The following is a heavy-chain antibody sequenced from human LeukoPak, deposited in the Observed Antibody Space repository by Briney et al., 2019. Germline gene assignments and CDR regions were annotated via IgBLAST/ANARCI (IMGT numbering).Heavy chain of an antibody. CDR1: GYTFTGYY. CDR2: INPNSGGT. J-gene: IGHJ6*03. V-gene: IGHV1-2*02. Sequence: ASVKVSFKASGYTFTGYYMHWVRQAPGQGLEWMGWINPNSGGTNYAQEFQGRVTMTRDTSISTAYMELSRLRSDDTAVYYCARDYDSSGYRRSYYYYMDVWGKGTTVTVSS. CDR3: ARDYDSSGYRRSYYYYMDV. D-gene: IGHD3-22*01.